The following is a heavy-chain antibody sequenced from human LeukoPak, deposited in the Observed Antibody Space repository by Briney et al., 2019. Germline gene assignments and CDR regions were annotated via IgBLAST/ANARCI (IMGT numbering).Heavy chain of an antibody. Sequence: ASMKVSCKASGYTFTGYYMHWVRQAPGQGLEWMGRINPNSGGTNYAQKFQGRVTMTRDTSISTAYMELSRLRSDDTVVYYCARGGITMVRGVIPDVFDIWGQGTMVIVSS. D-gene: IGHD3-10*01. J-gene: IGHJ3*02. CDR1: GYTFTGYY. V-gene: IGHV1-2*05. CDR3: ARGGITMVRGVIPDVFDI. CDR2: INPNSGGT.